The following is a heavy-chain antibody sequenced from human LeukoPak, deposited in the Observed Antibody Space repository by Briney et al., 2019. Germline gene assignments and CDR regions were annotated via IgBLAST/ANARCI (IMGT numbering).Heavy chain of an antibody. V-gene: IGHV1-46*01. Sequence: GASVKVSCKASGYTFTSYYMHWVRQAPGQGLEWMGIINPSGGSTSYAQEFQGRVTMTRDTSTSTVYMELSSLRSEDTAVYYCAREYYDSSGYYFQDYWGQGTLVTVSS. CDR2: INPSGGST. J-gene: IGHJ4*02. D-gene: IGHD3-22*01. CDR3: AREYYDSSGYYFQDY. CDR1: GYTFTSYY.